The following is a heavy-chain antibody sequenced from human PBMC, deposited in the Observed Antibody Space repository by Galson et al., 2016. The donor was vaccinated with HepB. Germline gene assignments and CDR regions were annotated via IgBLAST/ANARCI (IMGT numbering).Heavy chain of an antibody. Sequence: SLRLSCAASGFTFNNYPLNWVRQAPGKGLEWVSTVNGGGDNKYYVDSVKGRFTISRDNSKVTRYLQVDSLRADDTAVYYCTRRAQNGGFFDSWGQGTLVTVSS. CDR3: TRRAQNGGFFDS. J-gene: IGHJ4*02. CDR2: VNGGGDNK. V-gene: IGHV3-23*01. D-gene: IGHD3-16*01. CDR1: GFTFNNYP.